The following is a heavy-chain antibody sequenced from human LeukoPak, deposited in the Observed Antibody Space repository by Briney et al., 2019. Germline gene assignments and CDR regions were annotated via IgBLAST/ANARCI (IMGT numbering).Heavy chain of an antibody. CDR2: IASDTTYM. V-gene: IGHV3-21*06. J-gene: IGHJ4*02. D-gene: IGHD3-22*01. CDR3: ARDYYDSSASATFAY. Sequence: GGSLRLSCEASGFTFDTYTVHWVRQAPGKGLEWVSSIASDTTYMKYADSVKGRFTVSRCNAKNSVFLEMKSLRADDTAIYFCARDYYDSSASATFAYWRWGTLVTVSS. CDR1: GFTFDTYT.